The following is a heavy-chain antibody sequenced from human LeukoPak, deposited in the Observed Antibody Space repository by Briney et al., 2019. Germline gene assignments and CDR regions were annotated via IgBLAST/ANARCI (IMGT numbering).Heavy chain of an antibody. V-gene: IGHV4-4*07. CDR3: AREDSGSYYNYYYFYMDV. D-gene: IGHD3-10*01. Sequence: SETLSLTCTVSGGSISSYFWSWVRQPAGKGLEWIGRIYPSGNTNYTPSLKSRVTLSVDTSKTQFSLRLSSVTAADTAVYYCAREDSGSYYNYYYFYMDVWGKGTTVTISS. CDR2: IYPSGNT. J-gene: IGHJ6*03. CDR1: GGSISSYF.